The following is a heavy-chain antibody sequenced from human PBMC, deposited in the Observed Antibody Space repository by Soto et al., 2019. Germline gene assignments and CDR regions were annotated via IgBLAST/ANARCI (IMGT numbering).Heavy chain of an antibody. D-gene: IGHD3-10*01. CDR2: ISSSGSAT. CDR3: ARAGMVFRDYYMDV. J-gene: IGHJ6*03. V-gene: IGHV3-11*01. Sequence: GVSLRLSCVASGFTLSDYYMSWIRQAPGKGLEWITYISSSGSATYYADSVKGRFTISRDNAKNSLYLQMNSLRAEDTAVYYCARAGMVFRDYYMDVWGKGTTVTVSS. CDR1: GFTLSDYY.